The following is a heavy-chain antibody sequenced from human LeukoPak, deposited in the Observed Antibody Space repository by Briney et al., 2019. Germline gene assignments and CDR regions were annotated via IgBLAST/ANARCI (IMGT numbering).Heavy chain of an antibody. Sequence: GGSLRLSCAASGFTFSSYAMHWVRQAPGKGLEWVAVISYDGSNKYYADSVKGRFTISRDNSKNTLYLQMNSLRAEDTAVYYCVPRKEWSCYMGVWGKGTTVTVSS. J-gene: IGHJ6*03. CDR3: VPRKEWSCYMGV. CDR1: GFTFSSYA. V-gene: IGHV3-30*04. CDR2: ISYDGSNK. D-gene: IGHD3-3*01.